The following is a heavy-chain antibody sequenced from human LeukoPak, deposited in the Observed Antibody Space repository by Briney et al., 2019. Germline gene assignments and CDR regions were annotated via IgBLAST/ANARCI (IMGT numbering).Heavy chain of an antibody. D-gene: IGHD2-15*01. V-gene: IGHV1-8*01. CDR1: GYTFTSYD. J-gene: IGHJ4*02. CDR2: MNPNSGNT. Sequence: GASVKLSRKASGYTFTSYDINRVRHPTAPGLERMGWMNPNSGNTGYAQNFQGRVTMSRNTSISTAYMELSSLRSEDTAVYYCARGYCSGGSCYVGDHFDYWGQGTLVTVSS. CDR3: ARGYCSGGSCYVGDHFDY.